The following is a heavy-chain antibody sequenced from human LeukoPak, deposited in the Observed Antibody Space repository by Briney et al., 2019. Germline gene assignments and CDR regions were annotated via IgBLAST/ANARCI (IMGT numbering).Heavy chain of an antibody. D-gene: IGHD6-19*01. V-gene: IGHV1-8*01. CDR1: GYTFTSYD. J-gene: IGHJ5*02. CDR2: MNPNSGNT. CDR3: ARGWYNSGLVDWFDP. Sequence: ASVKVSCKASGYTFTSYDINWVRQATGQGLEWMGWMNPNSGNTGYAQKFQGRVTMTRNTSISTAYMELSSLRSEDTAVYYCARGWYNSGLVDWFDPWGQGTLVTVSS.